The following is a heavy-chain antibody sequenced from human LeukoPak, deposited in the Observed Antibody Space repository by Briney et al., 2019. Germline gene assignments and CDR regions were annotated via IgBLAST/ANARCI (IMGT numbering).Heavy chain of an antibody. Sequence: GGSLRLSCAASGFTFSSYGMHWVRQAPGKGLEWVAVISYDGSNKYYADSVKGRFTISRDNSKNTLYLQMNSLRAEDTAVYYCAKDRYYDILTGYFWGYGMDVWGQGTTVTVSS. CDR1: GFTFSSYG. J-gene: IGHJ6*02. CDR3: AKDRYYDILTGYFWGYGMDV. V-gene: IGHV3-30*18. CDR2: ISYDGSNK. D-gene: IGHD3-9*01.